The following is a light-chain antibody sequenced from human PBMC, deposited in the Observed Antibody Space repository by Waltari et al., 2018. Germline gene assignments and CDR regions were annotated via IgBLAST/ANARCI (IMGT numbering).Light chain of an antibody. V-gene: IGLV1-40*01. CDR3: QSYDKILIAWV. CDR2: ANT. J-gene: IGLJ3*02. CDR1: TSNTGAGYD. Sequence: QSVLTQPPSVSGAPGQRVTVSCTASTSNTGAGYDVQCYQPFPGRAPQLVIYANTSRPAGVPDRSSATKSGSSASLAITGLQAEDEADYYCQSYDKILIAWVFGGGTKLTVL.